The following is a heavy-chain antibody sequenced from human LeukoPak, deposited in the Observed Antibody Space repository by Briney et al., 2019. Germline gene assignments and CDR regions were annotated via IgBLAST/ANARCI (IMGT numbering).Heavy chain of an antibody. J-gene: IGHJ4*02. V-gene: IGHV3-7*01. CDR2: IKQDGSEK. Sequence: GGSLRLFWAASGFTFSSYCMSWVRQAPGRGLGWVANIKQDGSEKYYVDSVKGRFTISRDNAKNSLYLQMNSLRAEDTAVYYCARVKGVPAAKTYFDYWGQGPLVTVPS. CDR3: ARVKGVPAAKTYFDY. CDR1: GFTFSSYC. D-gene: IGHD2-2*01.